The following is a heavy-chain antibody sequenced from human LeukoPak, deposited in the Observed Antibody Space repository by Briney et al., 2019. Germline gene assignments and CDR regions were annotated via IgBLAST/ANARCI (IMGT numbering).Heavy chain of an antibody. CDR2: IRYDGSNK. V-gene: IGHV3-30*02. CDR3: AKDGNYYDSSGYGDY. CDR1: GFTFSSYG. D-gene: IGHD3-22*01. J-gene: IGHJ4*02. Sequence: GGSLRLSCAASGFTFSSYGMHWVRQAPGKGLEWVAFIRYDGSNKYYADSVKGRFTISRDNSKNTLYLQMNSLRAEDTAVHYCAKDGNYYDSSGYGDYWGQGTLVTVPS.